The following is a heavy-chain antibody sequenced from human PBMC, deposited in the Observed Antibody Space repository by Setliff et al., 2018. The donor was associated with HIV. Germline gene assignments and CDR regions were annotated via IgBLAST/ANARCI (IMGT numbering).Heavy chain of an antibody. V-gene: IGHV4-39*01. CDR2: IYHSGST. CDR3: ARTAIDYYESSGYYHDAFDT. CDR1: GGSISSNSYS. Sequence: SETLSLTCTVSGGSISSNSYSWGWIRQPPGKGLEWIGSIYHSGSTHNNPSLKSRVTISVDTSKNQFSLKLTSVTAADTAVYYCARTAIDYYESSGYYHDAFDTWGRGSMVTVSS. D-gene: IGHD3-22*01. J-gene: IGHJ3*02.